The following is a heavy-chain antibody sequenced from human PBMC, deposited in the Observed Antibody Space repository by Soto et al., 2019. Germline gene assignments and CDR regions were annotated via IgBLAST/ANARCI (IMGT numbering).Heavy chain of an antibody. CDR2: IWYDGSNK. Sequence: QVQLVESGGGVVQPGRSLRLSCAASGFTFSSYGMHWVRQAPGKGLEWVAVIWYDGSNKYYADSVKGRFTISRDNSKNTLYLQMNSLGAEDTAVYYCARRGITGPGSLQSYYCSMDVWGKGTTVTVSS. CDR1: GFTFSSYG. V-gene: IGHV3-33*01. J-gene: IGHJ6*03. CDR3: ARRGITGPGSLQSYYCSMDV. D-gene: IGHD1-20*01.